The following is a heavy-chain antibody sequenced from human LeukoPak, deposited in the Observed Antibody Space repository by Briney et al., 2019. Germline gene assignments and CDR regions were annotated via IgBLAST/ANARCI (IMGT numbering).Heavy chain of an antibody. J-gene: IGHJ4*02. D-gene: IGHD3-10*01. Sequence: SETLSLTCTVSGGSISSYYWSWIRQPPGKGLEWIGYIYYSGSTNYNPSLKSRVTISVDTSKNQFSLKLSSVTAADTAVYYCARCRFREFYYFDYWGQGTLVTVSS. CDR1: GGSISSYY. V-gene: IGHV4-59*01. CDR3: ARCRFREFYYFDY. CDR2: IYYSGST.